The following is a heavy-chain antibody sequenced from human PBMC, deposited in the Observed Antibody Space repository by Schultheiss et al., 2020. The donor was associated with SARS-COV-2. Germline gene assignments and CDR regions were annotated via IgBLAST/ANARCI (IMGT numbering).Heavy chain of an antibody. D-gene: IGHD2-15*01. J-gene: IGHJ4*02. CDR3: ARARGGNSDY. CDR1: GFTFDDYA. CDR2: ISWNSGSI. Sequence: SLKISCAASGFTFDDYAMHWVRQAPGKGLEWVSGISWNSGSIGYADSVKGRFTISRDNAKNSLYLQMNSLRAEDTDVYYCARARGGNSDYWGQGTLVTVSS. V-gene: IGHV3-9*01.